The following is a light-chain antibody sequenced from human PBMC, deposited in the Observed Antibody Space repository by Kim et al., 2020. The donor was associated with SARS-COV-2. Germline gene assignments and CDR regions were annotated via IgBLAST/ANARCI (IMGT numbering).Light chain of an antibody. CDR3: QSWDSATDVV. CDR2: EDT. V-gene: IGLV3-1*01. CDR1: NLGDKY. J-gene: IGLJ2*01. Sequence: SYELPQPPSVSLSPGQTASITCSGDNLGDKYTSRYQQKPGQSPVLVISEDTKRPSGIPERFSGSISGNTATLTISGPQAMDEADYYSQSWDSATDVVFGG.